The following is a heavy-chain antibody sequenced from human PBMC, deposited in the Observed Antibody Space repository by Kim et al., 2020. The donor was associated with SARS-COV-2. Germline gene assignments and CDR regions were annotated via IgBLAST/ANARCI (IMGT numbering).Heavy chain of an antibody. J-gene: IGHJ6*01. CDR2: ISCDGNNK. CDR1: GFTFSNYA. CDR3: ARTYSGSYWGYYYYGMDV. D-gene: IGHD1-26*01. Sequence: GGSLRLSCAASGFTFSNYAIHWVRQAPGKGLEWVAVISCDGNNKYYADSVKGRFTFSRDNSKNTVYLQMNSLRAEDTAVYYCARTYSGSYWGYYYYGMDV. V-gene: IGHV3-33*05.